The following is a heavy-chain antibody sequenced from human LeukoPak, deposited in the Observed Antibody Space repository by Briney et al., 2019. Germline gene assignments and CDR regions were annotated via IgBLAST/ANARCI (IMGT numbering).Heavy chain of an antibody. CDR3: ARRSHACLDY. J-gene: IGHJ4*02. Sequence: ASVKVSCKASGYTFTSYGISWVRQAPGQGLEWMGWINPNSGGTNYAQKFQGRVTMTRDTSISTAYMELSRLRSDDTAVYYCARRSHACLDYWGQGTLVTVSS. CDR2: INPNSGGT. CDR1: GYTFTSYG. D-gene: IGHD3-16*01. V-gene: IGHV1-2*02.